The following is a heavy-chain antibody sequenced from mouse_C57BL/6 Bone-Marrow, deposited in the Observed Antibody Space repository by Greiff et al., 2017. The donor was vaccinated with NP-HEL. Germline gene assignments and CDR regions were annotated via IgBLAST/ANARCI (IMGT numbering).Heavy chain of an antibody. CDR3: ARDQLFDY. CDR1: GFTFSDYY. CDR2: INYDGSST. Sequence: EVQLQESEGGLVQPGSSMKLSCTASGFTFSDYYMAWVRQVPEKGLEWVANINYDGSSTYYLDSLKSRFIISRDNAKNILYLQMSSLKSEDTATYYCARDQLFDYWGQGTTLTVSS. D-gene: IGHD3-1*01. J-gene: IGHJ2*01. V-gene: IGHV5-16*01.